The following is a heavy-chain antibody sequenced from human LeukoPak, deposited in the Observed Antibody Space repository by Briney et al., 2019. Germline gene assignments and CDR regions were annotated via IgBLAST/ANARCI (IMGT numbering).Heavy chain of an antibody. Sequence: GGSLRLSCAASGFTFSSYSMNWVRQAPGKGLEWVSVIYSGGSTYYADSVKGRFTISRDNSKNTLYLQMNSLRAEDTAVYYCARGRLGEDLWGQGTMVTVSS. J-gene: IGHJ3*01. CDR2: IYSGGST. CDR3: ARGRLGEDL. CDR1: GFTFSSYS. V-gene: IGHV3-53*01. D-gene: IGHD3-16*01.